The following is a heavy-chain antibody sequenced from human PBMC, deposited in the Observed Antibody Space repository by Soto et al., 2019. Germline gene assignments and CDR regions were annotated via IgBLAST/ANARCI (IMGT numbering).Heavy chain of an antibody. CDR3: AREDRVGDLLWYFAY. CDR1: GGTFSSYA. D-gene: IGHD3-10*01. V-gene: IGHV1-69*10. CDR2: IIPILGIA. Sequence: GASVKVSCKASGGTFSSYAISWVRQAPGQGLEWMGGIIPILGIANYAQKFQGRVTITADKSTSTAYMELSSLRSEDTAVYYCAREDRVGDLLWYFAYWGQGTLVTVSS. J-gene: IGHJ4*02.